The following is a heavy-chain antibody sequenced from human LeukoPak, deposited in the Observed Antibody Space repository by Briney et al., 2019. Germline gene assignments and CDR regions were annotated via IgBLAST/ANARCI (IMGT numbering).Heavy chain of an antibody. D-gene: IGHD2-2*01. CDR2: IYSGGST. Sequence: GGSLRLSCAASGFTVSSNYMSWVRQAPGKGLEWVSVIYSGGSTCYADSVKGRFTISRDNSKNTLYLQMNSLRAEDTAVYYCAREDIVVVPATHLDPDPHDYYFYYGMDVWGQGTTVTVSS. J-gene: IGHJ6*02. V-gene: IGHV3-53*01. CDR3: AREDIVVVPATHLDPDPHDYYFYYGMDV. CDR1: GFTVSSNY.